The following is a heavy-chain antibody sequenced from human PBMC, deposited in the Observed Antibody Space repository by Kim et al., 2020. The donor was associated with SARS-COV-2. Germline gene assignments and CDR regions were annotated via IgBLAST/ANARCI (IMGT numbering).Heavy chain of an antibody. V-gene: IGHV1-3*01. Sequence: SQKFQGRVTITRDTSANTAYMEVSSLRSEDTAVYYCARDRDYYGSGNLDYWGQGTLVTVSS. D-gene: IGHD3-10*01. CDR3: ARDRDYYGSGNLDY. J-gene: IGHJ4*02.